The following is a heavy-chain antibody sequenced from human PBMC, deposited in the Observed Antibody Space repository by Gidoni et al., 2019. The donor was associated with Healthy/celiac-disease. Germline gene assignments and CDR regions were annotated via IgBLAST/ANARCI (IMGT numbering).Heavy chain of an antibody. J-gene: IGHJ4*02. CDR3: ARAAPKHYYDSSGYYLG. D-gene: IGHD3-22*01. V-gene: IGHV1-2*02. Sequence: QVQLVQSGAEVKKPGASVKVSCKASGYTFTGYYMHWVRQAPVQGLEWMGWINPNSGGTNYAQKFQGRVTMTRDTSISTAYMELSRLRSDDTAVYYCARAAPKHYYDSSGYYLGWGQGTLVTVSS. CDR1: GYTFTGYY. CDR2: INPNSGGT.